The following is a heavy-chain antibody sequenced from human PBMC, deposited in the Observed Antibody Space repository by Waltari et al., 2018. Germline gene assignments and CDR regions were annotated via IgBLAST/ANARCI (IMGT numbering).Heavy chain of an antibody. V-gene: IGHV3-33*01. Sequence: QVQLVESGGGVVQPGRSLRLSCAASGVPFSSAGLPWARHAPGKGLEWVAVIWYDGSNKYYADSVKGRFTISRDNSKNTLYLQMNSLRAEDTAVYYCARDHSSLLHYGMDVWGQGTTVTVSS. CDR1: GVPFSSAG. CDR3: ARDHSSLLHYGMDV. D-gene: IGHD3-22*01. CDR2: IWYDGSNK. J-gene: IGHJ6*02.